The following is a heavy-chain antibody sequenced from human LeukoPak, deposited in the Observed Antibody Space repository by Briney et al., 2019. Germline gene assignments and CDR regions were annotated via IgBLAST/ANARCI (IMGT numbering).Heavy chain of an antibody. CDR3: ATYPWYGNSANHPFDV. D-gene: IGHD4-23*01. CDR2: SDPEDSKT. V-gene: IGHV1-24*01. Sequence: GASVKVSCKVSGYTLTEISIHWVRQAAGKGPEWMGGSDPEDSKTSYAQKFQARVTMTEDTSTDTAYMELSSLMAEDTAVYYCATYPWYGNSANHPFDVWGQGTMVTVSS. CDR1: GYTLTEIS. J-gene: IGHJ3*01.